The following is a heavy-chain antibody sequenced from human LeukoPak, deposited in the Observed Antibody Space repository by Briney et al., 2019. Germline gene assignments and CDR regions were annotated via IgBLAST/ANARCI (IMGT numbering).Heavy chain of an antibody. J-gene: IGHJ5*02. Sequence: PSDPLSLTCTVTGASISIYNWSGTRQPPGKGLAWIGYSYYSGSSDYTPSRKSQVTISVDTSKSQFSLILSSVTAADTAVYYCARGGNRFDPWGEGTVVTVSS. CDR3: ARGGNRFDP. D-gene: IGHD1-26*01. CDR1: GASISIYN. CDR2: SYYSGSS. V-gene: IGHV4-59*07.